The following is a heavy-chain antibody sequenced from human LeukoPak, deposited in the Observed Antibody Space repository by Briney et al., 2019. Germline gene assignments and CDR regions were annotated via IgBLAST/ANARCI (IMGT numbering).Heavy chain of an antibody. CDR3: ARVGTDLASRFDP. V-gene: IGHV4-59*12. CDR1: GGSFSSYY. J-gene: IGHJ5*02. D-gene: IGHD1-14*01. CDR2: IYYSGST. Sequence: PSETLSLTCTVSGGSFSSYYWSWIRQPPGKGLGWIGYIYYSGSTNYNPSLKSRVTISVDTAKNQFSLKLSSLTAAEPAVYFCARVGTDLASRFDPWGQGTLVTVSS.